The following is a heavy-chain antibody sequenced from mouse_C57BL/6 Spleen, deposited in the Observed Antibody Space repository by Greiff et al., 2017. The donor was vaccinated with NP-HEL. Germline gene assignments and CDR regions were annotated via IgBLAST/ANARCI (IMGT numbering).Heavy chain of an antibody. V-gene: IGHV1-64*01. CDR2: IHPNSGST. Sequence: QVQLQQSGAELVKPGASMKLSCKASGYTFTSYWMHWVKQRPGQGLEWIGMIHPNSGSTNYNEKFKSKATLTVDKSSSTAYMQLSSLTSEDSAVYYCARSGGSSYEWYFDVWGTGTTVTVSS. CDR3: ARSGGSSYEWYFDV. D-gene: IGHD1-1*01. J-gene: IGHJ1*03. CDR1: GYTFTSYW.